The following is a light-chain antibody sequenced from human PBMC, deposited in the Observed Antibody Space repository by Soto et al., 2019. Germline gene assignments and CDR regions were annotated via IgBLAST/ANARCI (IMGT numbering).Light chain of an antibody. CDR2: GAS. Sequence: EVVLTQSPGTLSLSPGQRAILSCRASQSVSSRNLAWYQQKHGRAPSLLISGASSRATGVPDRFSGSGSGTDFTLIISRLEAEDFAVYYCQHYDESPLTFGGGTKVEI. J-gene: IGKJ4*01. CDR1: QSVSSRN. V-gene: IGKV3-20*01. CDR3: QHYDESPLT.